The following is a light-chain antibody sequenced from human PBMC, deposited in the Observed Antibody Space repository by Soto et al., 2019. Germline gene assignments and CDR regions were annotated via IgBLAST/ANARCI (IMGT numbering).Light chain of an antibody. CDR2: DVS. J-gene: IGKJ4*01. CDR1: QGVGSS. V-gene: IGKV3-11*01. Sequence: EIVLTQSPATLSLSPGERATLSCRASQGVGSSLAWYQQKPGQAPKLLIYDVSNRATGNPARFSRSGSGTDYSLTITSLETEDFAVEYCQDHSVWYPLTFGGGTKVEI. CDR3: QDHSVWYPLT.